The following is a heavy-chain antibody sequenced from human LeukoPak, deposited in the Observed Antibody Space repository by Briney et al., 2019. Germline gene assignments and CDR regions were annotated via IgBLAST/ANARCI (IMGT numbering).Heavy chain of an antibody. J-gene: IGHJ4*02. D-gene: IGHD5-18*01. CDR2: IYYSGST. CDR3: ARLGYSYGAIDY. CDR1: GGSISSYY. V-gene: IGHV4-59*08. Sequence: SETLSLTCTVSGGSISSYYWSWIRQPPGKGLEWIGCIYYSGSTNYNPSLKSRVTISVDTSKNQFSLKLSSVTAADTAVYYCARLGYSYGAIDYWGQGTLVTVSS.